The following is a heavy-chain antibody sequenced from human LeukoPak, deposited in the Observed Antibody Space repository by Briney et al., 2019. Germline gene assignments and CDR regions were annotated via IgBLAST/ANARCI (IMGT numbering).Heavy chain of an antibody. CDR3: VIFIMGTTTTDY. J-gene: IGHJ4*02. CDR2: ISHSGST. V-gene: IGHV4-39*01. CDR1: GGSISSSSYY. D-gene: IGHD1-26*01. Sequence: SETLSLTCTVSGGSISSSSYYWGWIRQPPGKGLEWIGEISHSGSTKYNPSLKSRVTISGDSSKNQFSLNLSSVTDTAVYYCVIFIMGTTTTDYWGQGTLVTVSS.